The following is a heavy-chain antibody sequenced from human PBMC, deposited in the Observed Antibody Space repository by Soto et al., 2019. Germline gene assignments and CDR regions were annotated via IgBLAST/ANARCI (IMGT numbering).Heavy chain of an antibody. CDR2: ISPNSGGT. D-gene: IGHD1-7*01. CDR3: GRGRSGELVVFY. CDR1: GYTFTGYY. V-gene: IGHV1-2*02. J-gene: IGHJ4*02. Sequence: QVQLVQSGAEVKESGASVKVSCKASGYTFTGYYIHWVRQAPGQGLEWVGEISPNSGGTRYAQKFQGRFTMTKDTSITTVYMELSNLSPDDTAVYYCGRGRSGELVVFYWGQGTLVTVHS.